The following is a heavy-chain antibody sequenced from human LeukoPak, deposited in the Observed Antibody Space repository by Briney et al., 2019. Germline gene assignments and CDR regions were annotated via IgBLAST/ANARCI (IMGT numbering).Heavy chain of an antibody. J-gene: IGHJ4*02. Sequence: GGSLRLSCAASGFTVSSSYMSWVRQAPGKGLEWVSIISSAGTTYYADSVKGRFTISRDNSKNTVYLQVNSLRDEDTAVYYCARDLEAANTYYLDYWGQGTMVTVSS. D-gene: IGHD6-13*01. CDR1: GFTVSSSY. CDR3: ARDLEAANTYYLDY. CDR2: ISSAGTT. V-gene: IGHV3-66*01.